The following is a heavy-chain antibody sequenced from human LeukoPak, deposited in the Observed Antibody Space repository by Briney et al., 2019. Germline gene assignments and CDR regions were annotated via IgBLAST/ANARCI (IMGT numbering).Heavy chain of an antibody. J-gene: IGHJ6*02. V-gene: IGHV3-48*04. CDR3: ARDKYYGSGSQREDV. CDR2: ISSSGSTI. D-gene: IGHD3-10*01. Sequence: TGRSLRLSCAASGFTFSSYAMHWVRQAPGKGLEWVSYISSSGSTIYYADSVKGRFTISRDNAKNSLYLQMNSLRAEDTAVYYCARDKYYGSGSQREDVWGQGTTVTVSS. CDR1: GFTFSSYA.